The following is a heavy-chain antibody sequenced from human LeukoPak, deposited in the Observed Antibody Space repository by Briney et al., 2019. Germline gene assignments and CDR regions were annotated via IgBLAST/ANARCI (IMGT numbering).Heavy chain of an antibody. CDR3: ASTEYYYGSGSCYFDY. CDR1: GGSISSYY. J-gene: IGHJ4*02. V-gene: IGHV4-4*07. D-gene: IGHD3-10*01. CDR2: IYTSGST. Sequence: SETLSLTCTVSGGSISSYYWSWIRQPAGKGLEWIGRIYTSGSTNYNPSLKSRVTMSVDTSKNQFSLKLSSVTAADTAVYYCASTEYYYGSGSCYFDYWGQGTLVTVSS.